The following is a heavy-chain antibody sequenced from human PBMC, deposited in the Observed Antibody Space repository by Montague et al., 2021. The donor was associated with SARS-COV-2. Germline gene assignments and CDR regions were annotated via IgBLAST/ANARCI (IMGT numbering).Heavy chain of an antibody. CDR3: ARYSYSGTYFGLNDAFDI. J-gene: IGHJ3*02. V-gene: IGHV6-1*01. CDR2: TCYRSEWYF. Sequence: CAISGDSVSSNNAAWNWIRQSPSRGLEWLGRTCYRSEWYFDYAISLRGRITINPDTSKSQFSLQLDSVTLDDTAAYYCARYSYSGTYFGLNDAFDIWGQGTLVTVSS. D-gene: IGHD1-26*01. CDR1: GDSVSSNNAA.